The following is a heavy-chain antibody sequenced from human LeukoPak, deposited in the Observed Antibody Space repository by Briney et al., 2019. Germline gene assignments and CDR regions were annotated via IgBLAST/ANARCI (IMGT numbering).Heavy chain of an antibody. D-gene: IGHD1-1*01. CDR1: GYTFTDYY. CDR3: ARRGDWNHHDF. Sequence: ASVKVSCKASGYTFTDYYMHWVRQVPGQGLEWMGWINPKSGGTNYAQKFQGRVTMTRDTSISTAYMELGSLRSDDTAVYYCARRGDWNHHDFWGQGTLVTVSS. V-gene: IGHV1-2*02. CDR2: INPKSGGT. J-gene: IGHJ4*02.